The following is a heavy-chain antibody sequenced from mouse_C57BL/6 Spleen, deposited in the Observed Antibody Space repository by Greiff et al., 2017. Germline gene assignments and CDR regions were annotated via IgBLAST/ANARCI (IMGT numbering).Heavy chain of an antibody. CDR2: VDPENGDT. Sequence: VQLQQSGAELVRPGASVKLSCTASGFNIKDDYMHWVKQRPEQGLEWIGWVDPENGDTEYASKFQGKATLTADTSSNTAYLQLSSLTSEDTAGYYCTTVDYYGSSYWYFDVRGTGTTVTGPS. CDR3: TTVDYYGSSYWYFDV. J-gene: IGHJ1*03. CDR1: GFNIKDDY. D-gene: IGHD1-1*01. V-gene: IGHV14-4*01.